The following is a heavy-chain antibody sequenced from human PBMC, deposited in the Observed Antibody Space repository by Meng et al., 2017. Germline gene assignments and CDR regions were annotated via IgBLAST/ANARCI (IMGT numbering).Heavy chain of an antibody. CDR1: GFTFGDYA. J-gene: IGHJ4*02. V-gene: IGHV3-43D*03. D-gene: IGHD3-22*01. Sequence: GGSLRLSCAASGFTFGDYAMHWVRQAPGKGLEWVSLISCDGGSTYYADSVKGRFTISRDNSKNSLYLQMNSLRAEDTALYYCAKDIRSSGYYYFDYWGQGTLVTVSS. CDR2: ISCDGGST. CDR3: AKDIRSSGYYYFDY.